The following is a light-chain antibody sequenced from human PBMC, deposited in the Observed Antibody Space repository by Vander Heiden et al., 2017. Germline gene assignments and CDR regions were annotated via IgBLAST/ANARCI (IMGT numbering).Light chain of an antibody. V-gene: IGKV3-11*01. J-gene: IGKJ4*01. CDR2: DAS. CDR3: QQRSNWPPLT. CDR1: QSVSSY. Sequence: EIVLTPSSATLSLSPGERATLSCRASQSVSSYLAWYQQKPGQAPRLLIYDASNRATGIPARFSGSGSGTDFTLTISSLEPEDFAVYYCQQRSNWPPLTFGGGTKVEIK.